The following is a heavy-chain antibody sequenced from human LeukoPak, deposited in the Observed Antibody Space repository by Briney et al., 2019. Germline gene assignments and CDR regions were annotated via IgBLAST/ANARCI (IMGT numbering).Heavy chain of an antibody. CDR1: GFTFSAYE. CDR2: ISGSGSPI. V-gene: IGHV3-48*03. Sequence: PGGSLRLSCAASGFTFSAYEMSGVRQAPGKGLEGVSYISGSGSPIFLADSVKGRFTISRDNAKNSVYLQMNSLRAEDTGIYYCATKVPGTSYFSHWGQGTLVSVTS. J-gene: IGHJ4*02. D-gene: IGHD1-7*01. CDR3: ATKVPGTSYFSH.